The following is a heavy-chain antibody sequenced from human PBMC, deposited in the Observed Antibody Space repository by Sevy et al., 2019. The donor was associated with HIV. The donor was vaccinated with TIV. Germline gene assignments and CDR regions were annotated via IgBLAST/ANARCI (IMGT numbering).Heavy chain of an antibody. Sequence: SETLSLTCAVSGYSISSGYYWGWIRQPPGKGLEWIGSIYHGGSTYYNPSLKSRVTISVDTSKNQFSLKLSSVTAADTAVYYCARARYCDSSAYYYFDYWGQGTLVTVS. CDR1: GYSISSGYY. CDR3: ARARYCDSSAYYYFDY. J-gene: IGHJ4*02. D-gene: IGHD3-22*01. V-gene: IGHV4-38-2*01. CDR2: IYHGGST.